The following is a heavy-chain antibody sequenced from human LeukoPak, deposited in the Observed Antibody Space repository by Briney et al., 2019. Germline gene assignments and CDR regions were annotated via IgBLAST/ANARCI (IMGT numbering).Heavy chain of an antibody. CDR2: IYTSGST. Sequence: PSQTLSLTCTVSGGSISSGSYYWSWIRQPAGKGLEWIGRIYTSGSTNYNPSLKSRVTISVDTSKNQFSLKLSSVTAADTAVYYCARDADYYGSSGYYYGISWFDPWGQGTLVTVSS. CDR1: GGSISSGSYY. J-gene: IGHJ5*02. CDR3: ARDADYYGSSGYYYGISWFDP. V-gene: IGHV4-61*02. D-gene: IGHD3-22*01.